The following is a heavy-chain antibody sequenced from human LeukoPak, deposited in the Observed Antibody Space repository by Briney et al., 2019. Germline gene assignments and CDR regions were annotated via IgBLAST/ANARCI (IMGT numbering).Heavy chain of an antibody. J-gene: IGHJ6*03. V-gene: IGHV4-39*01. CDR1: GGSISSSRYF. CDR3: ARHRDTGYYYYMDV. CDR2: IYYSGST. Sequence: SETLSLTCTVSGGSISSSRYFWGWIRQPPGKGLEWIGSIYYSGSTYYNPSLKSRITISVDTSKNQFSLKLSSVTAADTAVYLCARHRDTGYYYYMDVWGTGTTVTVSS. D-gene: IGHD1-1*01.